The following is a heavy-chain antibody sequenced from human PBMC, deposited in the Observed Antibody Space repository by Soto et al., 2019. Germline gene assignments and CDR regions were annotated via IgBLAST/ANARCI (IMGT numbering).Heavy chain of an antibody. Sequence: GASVKVSCKVSGYTLTELSMHWVQQAPGKRLEWMGGFDPEDGETIYAQKFQGRVTMTEDTSTDTAYMELSSLRSEDTAVYYCANIDYGDYSATNWFDPWGQGTLVTVSS. V-gene: IGHV1-24*01. CDR2: FDPEDGET. J-gene: IGHJ5*02. CDR3: ANIDYGDYSATNWFDP. D-gene: IGHD4-17*01. CDR1: GYTLTELS.